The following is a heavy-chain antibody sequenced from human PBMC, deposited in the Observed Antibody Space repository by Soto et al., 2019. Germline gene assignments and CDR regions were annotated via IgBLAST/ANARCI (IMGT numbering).Heavy chain of an antibody. Sequence: TLSLTCAVSGVSITTNGYSWSWIRQPPGKGLEWIGYIYPSGTIFYNPSLNSRVTISADTSNNQFSLKLTSVTAAGTAVYFCATYTAFAKYYFDYWGRGTLVTVSS. CDR1: GVSITTNGYS. J-gene: IGHJ4*02. CDR3: ATYTAFAKYYFDY. D-gene: IGHD3-16*01. V-gene: IGHV4-30-2*01. CDR2: IYPSGTI.